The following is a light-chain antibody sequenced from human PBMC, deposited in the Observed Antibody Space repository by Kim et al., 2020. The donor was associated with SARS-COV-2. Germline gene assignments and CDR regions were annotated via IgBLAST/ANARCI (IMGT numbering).Light chain of an antibody. V-gene: IGLV2-14*03. CDR2: DVT. J-gene: IGLJ2*01. CDR3: SSFTNSLTLV. Sequence: QSALTQPASVSGSPGQSITISCTGTSSDVGGYKYVSWYQQHPGKAPKLMIYDVTKRPSGVSNRFSGSKSGNTASLTISGLQAEDEADYYCSSFTNSLTLVFGGGTQLTVL. CDR1: SSDVGGYKY.